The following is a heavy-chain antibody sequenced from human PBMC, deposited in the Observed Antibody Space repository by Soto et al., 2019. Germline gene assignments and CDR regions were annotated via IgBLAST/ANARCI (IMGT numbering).Heavy chain of an antibody. CDR1: GGSISSYY. J-gene: IGHJ4*02. D-gene: IGHD6-6*01. V-gene: IGHV4-59*01. Sequence: SETLSLTCTVSGGSISSYYWSWIRQPPWKGLEWIGYIYYSGSTNYNPSLKSRVTISVDTSKNQFSLKLSSVTAADTAVYYCARGPIEYSSSSGRYYFDYWGQGTLVTVSS. CDR3: ARGPIEYSSSSGRYYFDY. CDR2: IYYSGST.